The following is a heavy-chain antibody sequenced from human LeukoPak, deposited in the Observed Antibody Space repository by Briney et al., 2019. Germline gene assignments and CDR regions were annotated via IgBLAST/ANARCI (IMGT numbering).Heavy chain of an antibody. CDR1: GGSFSGYY. CDR2: INHSGST. D-gene: IGHD3-22*01. J-gene: IGHJ4*02. Sequence: PSETLSLTCAVYGGSFSGYYWSWVRQPPGKGLEGIGEINHSGSTNYNPSLKSRVTISVDTSKNQFSLKLSSVTAADTAVYYCAKESTYYYDSSGPADYWGQGTLVTVSS. CDR3: AKESTYYYDSSGPADY. V-gene: IGHV4-34*01.